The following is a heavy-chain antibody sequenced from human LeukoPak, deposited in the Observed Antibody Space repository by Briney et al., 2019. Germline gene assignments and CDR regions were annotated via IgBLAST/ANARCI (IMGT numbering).Heavy chain of an antibody. Sequence: PGGSLRLSCAASGFTVSSNYMSWVRQAPGKGLDWVSVIYSGGSTYYADSVKGRFTISRDNSKNTLYLQMNSLRAKDTAVYYCAKVMGYCSSTSCYKKTAGSAAFDIWGQGTMVTVSS. V-gene: IGHV3-66*01. CDR1: GFTVSSNY. D-gene: IGHD2-2*02. CDR2: IYSGGST. CDR3: AKVMGYCSSTSCYKKTAGSAAFDI. J-gene: IGHJ3*02.